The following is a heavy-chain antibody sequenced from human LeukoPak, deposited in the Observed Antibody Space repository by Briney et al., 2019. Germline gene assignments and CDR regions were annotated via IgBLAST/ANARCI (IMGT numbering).Heavy chain of an antibody. CDR3: TTVRSAVTTDFDY. Sequence: GGSLRLSCAASGFTFSNAWMSWVRQAPGKGLEWVGLIKTKTHGETTDYAAPVKGRFTISRDDSKNTLYLQMNSLNTEDTAVYYCTTVRSAVTTDFDYWGQGTLVTVSS. D-gene: IGHD4-17*01. CDR1: GFTFSNAW. V-gene: IGHV3-15*01. CDR2: IKTKTHGETT. J-gene: IGHJ4*02.